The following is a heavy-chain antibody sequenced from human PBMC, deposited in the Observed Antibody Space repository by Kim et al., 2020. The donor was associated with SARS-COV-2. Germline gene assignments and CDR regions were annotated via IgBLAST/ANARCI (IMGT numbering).Heavy chain of an antibody. V-gene: IGHV3-48*03. J-gene: IGHJ2*01. CDR2: ISSSGSTI. Sequence: GGSLRLSCAASGFTFSSYEMNWVRQAPGKGLEWVSYISSSGSTIYYADSVKGRFTISRDNTKNSLYLQMSSLRAEDTAVYYCARAGYSVLRLPAEYWYFDLWGRGTLVTVSS. CDR3: ARAGYSVLRLPAEYWYFDL. D-gene: IGHD3-22*01. CDR1: GFTFSSYE.